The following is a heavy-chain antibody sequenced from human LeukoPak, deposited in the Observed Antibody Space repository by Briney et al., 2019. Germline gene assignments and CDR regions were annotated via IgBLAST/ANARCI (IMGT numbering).Heavy chain of an antibody. CDR2: ISSSSSTI. D-gene: IGHD3-9*01. J-gene: IGHJ4*02. V-gene: IGHV3-48*01. CDR1: GFTFSSYS. Sequence: HPGGSLRLSCAASGFTFSSYSMNWVRQAPGKGLEWVSYISSSSSTIYYADSVKGRFTISRDNSKNTLYLQMNSLRAEDTAVYYCARGAGYYDILTGYSDFDYWGQGTLVTVSS. CDR3: ARGAGYYDILTGYSDFDY.